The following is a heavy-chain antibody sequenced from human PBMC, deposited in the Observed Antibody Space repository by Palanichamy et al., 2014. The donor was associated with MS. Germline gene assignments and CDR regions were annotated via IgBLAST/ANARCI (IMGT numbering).Heavy chain of an antibody. CDR3: AKVLWVADSLRANPLDY. CDR2: ISGTGSRT. Sequence: EVQLLESGGGLVQPGGSLRLSRAASGFTFSNHAMNWVRQAPGKGLEWVSSISGTGSRTKYADSVEGRFTISRDNSKNTLYLQMNSLRTEDTAAYYCAKVLWVADSLRANPLDYWGQGTLVTVSS. CDR1: GFTFSNHA. V-gene: IGHV3-23*01. J-gene: IGHJ4*02. D-gene: IGHD3-10*01.